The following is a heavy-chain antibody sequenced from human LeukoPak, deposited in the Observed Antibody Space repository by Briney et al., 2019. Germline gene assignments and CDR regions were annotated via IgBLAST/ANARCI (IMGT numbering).Heavy chain of an antibody. D-gene: IGHD3-10*01. V-gene: IGHV3-23*01. CDR3: ARAGDYYGSGSYFDY. J-gene: IGHJ4*02. CDR1: GFTFSSYG. Sequence: GGSLRLSCAASGFTFSSYGMSWVRQAPGKGLEWVSAISGSGGSTYYADSVKGRFTISRDNSKNTLYLQMNSLRAEDTAVYYCARAGDYYGSGSYFDYWGQGTLVTVSS. CDR2: ISGSGGST.